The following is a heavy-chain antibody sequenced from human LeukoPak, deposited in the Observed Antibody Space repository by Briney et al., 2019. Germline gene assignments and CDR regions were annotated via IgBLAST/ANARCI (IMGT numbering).Heavy chain of an antibody. V-gene: IGHV4-61*05. D-gene: IGHD1-26*01. CDR3: ASRSWEYCFDY. Sequence: SETLSLTCTVSGGSISSSSYRWGWLRQPQGKGLEWLGYIYYMVITNSTPSLRSRGTISVDTSKNQCSLKLSSVTAAGTAVYYCASRSWEYCFDYWGQGTLVTVSS. J-gene: IGHJ4*02. CDR2: IYYMVIT. CDR1: GGSISSSSYR.